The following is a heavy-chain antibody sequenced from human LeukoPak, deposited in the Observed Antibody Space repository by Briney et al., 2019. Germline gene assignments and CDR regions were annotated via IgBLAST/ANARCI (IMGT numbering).Heavy chain of an antibody. CDR2: IRSKTNNYAT. D-gene: IGHD6-19*01. CDR1: GFILSGSA. V-gene: IGHV3-73*01. CDR3: TRHAGIAVADSYFDY. Sequence: PGGSLRLSCAASGFILSGSAMHRVRQASGKGLEWVGRIRSKTNNYATAYAASVKGRFTISRDDSKNTAYLQMNSLKTEDTAVYYCTRHAGIAVADSYFDYWGQGTLVTVSS. J-gene: IGHJ4*02.